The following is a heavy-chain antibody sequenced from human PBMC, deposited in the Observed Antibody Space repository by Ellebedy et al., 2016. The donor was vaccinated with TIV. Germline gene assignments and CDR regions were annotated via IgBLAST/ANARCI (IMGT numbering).Heavy chain of an antibody. D-gene: IGHD3-16*01. Sequence: MPGGSLRLSCNVSGGSLISNIYYWAWVRQPPGKGLEWIGSVYHSGRTNYSPSLKGRVTMSVDTSKNQFSLKLNSVTAADTAIYYCARGELGFGLAELLGYYMKDWGKGTTVTVSS. CDR3: ARGELGFGLAELLGYYMKD. CDR2: VYHSGRT. V-gene: IGHV4-39*07. CDR1: GGSLISNIYY. J-gene: IGHJ6*03.